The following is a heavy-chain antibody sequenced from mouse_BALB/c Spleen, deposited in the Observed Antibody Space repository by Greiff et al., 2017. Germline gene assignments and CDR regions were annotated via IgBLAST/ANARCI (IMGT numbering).Heavy chain of an antibody. CDR2: INSNGGST. D-gene: IGHD3-2*01. Sequence: DVKLVESGGGLVQPGGSLKLSCAASGFTFSSYGMSWVRQTPDKRLELVATINSNGGSTYYPDSVKGRFTISRDNAKNTLYLQMSSLKSEDTAMYYCARDEGTARATGFAYWGQGTLVTVSA. V-gene: IGHV5-6-3*01. CDR1: GFTFSSYG. CDR3: ARDEGTARATGFAY. J-gene: IGHJ3*01.